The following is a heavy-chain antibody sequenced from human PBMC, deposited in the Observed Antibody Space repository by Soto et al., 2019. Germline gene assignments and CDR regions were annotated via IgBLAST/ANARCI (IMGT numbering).Heavy chain of an antibody. J-gene: IGHJ6*02. Sequence: SETLSLTCTVSGGSISSGDYYWSWIRQPPGKGLEWIGYIYYSGSTYYNPSLKSRVTISVDTSKNQFSLKLSSVTAADTAVYYCARNRGVGDYYYYGVDVWGQGTTVTVSS. D-gene: IGHD3-10*01. V-gene: IGHV4-30-4*01. CDR1: GGSISSGDYY. CDR3: ARNRGVGDYYYYGVDV. CDR2: IYYSGST.